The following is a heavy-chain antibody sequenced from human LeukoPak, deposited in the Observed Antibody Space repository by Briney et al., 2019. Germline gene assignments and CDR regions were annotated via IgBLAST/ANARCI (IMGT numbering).Heavy chain of an antibody. D-gene: IGHD1-26*01. V-gene: IGHV1-2*02. CDR2: ININSGGT. CDR1: GYTFTGYY. J-gene: IGHJ4*02. CDR3: ARALGATTTDYYFDY. Sequence: GASVKVSCKASGYTFTGYYMHWVRQAPGQGLEWMGWININSGGTNYAQKFQDRVTMTRDTSINTAYMELSRLRSHDTAVYYCARALGATTTDYYFDYWGQGTLVTVSS.